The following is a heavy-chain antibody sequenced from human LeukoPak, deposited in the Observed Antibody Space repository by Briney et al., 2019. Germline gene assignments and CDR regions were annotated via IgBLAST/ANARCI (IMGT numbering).Heavy chain of an antibody. D-gene: IGHD1-26*01. Sequence: GGSLRLSCAASGFTFSNAWMSWVRQAPGKGLEWVGRIKSKTDGGTTDYAAPVKGRFTISRDDSKNTLYLQMNSLKTEDTAVYYCTTAGSGSYYVGGWEYYFDYWGQGTLVTVSS. CDR3: TTAGSGSYYVGGWEYYFDY. J-gene: IGHJ4*02. CDR1: GFTFSNAW. CDR2: IKSKTDGGTT. V-gene: IGHV3-15*01.